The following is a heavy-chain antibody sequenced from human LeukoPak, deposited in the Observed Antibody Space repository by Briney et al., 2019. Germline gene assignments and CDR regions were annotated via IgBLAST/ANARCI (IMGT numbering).Heavy chain of an antibody. J-gene: IGHJ4*02. D-gene: IGHD6-19*01. CDR3: ARFPGGVAGLDY. Sequence: ASVKVSCKASGGTFSSYAISWVRQAPGQGLEWMGRINPNSGGTNYAQKFQGRVTMTRDTSISTAYMELSRLRSDDTAVYYCARFPGGVAGLDYWGQGTLITVSS. CDR1: GGTFSSYA. V-gene: IGHV1-2*06. CDR2: INPNSGGT.